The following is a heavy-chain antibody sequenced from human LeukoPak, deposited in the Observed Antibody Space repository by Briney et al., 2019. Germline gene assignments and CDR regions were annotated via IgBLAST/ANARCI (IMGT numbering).Heavy chain of an antibody. CDR3: AKDRRPRHGSGSYNY. CDR1: GFTFSSYW. Sequence: GGSLRLSCAASGFTFSSYWMHWVRQAPGKGLVWVSRINSDGSSTSYADSVKGRFTISRDNSKNTLYLQMNSLRAEDTAVYYCAKDRRPRHGSGSYNYWGQGTLVTVSS. V-gene: IGHV3-74*01. CDR2: INSDGSST. D-gene: IGHD3-10*01. J-gene: IGHJ4*02.